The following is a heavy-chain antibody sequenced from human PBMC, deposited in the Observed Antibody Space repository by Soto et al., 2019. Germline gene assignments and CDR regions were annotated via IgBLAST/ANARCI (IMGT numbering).Heavy chain of an antibody. D-gene: IGHD3-3*01. CDR3: ARAGDYDFWSGYSFDY. CDR2: IYYSGST. CDR1: GGSLSSYY. J-gene: IGHJ4*02. V-gene: IGHV4-59*01. Sequence: SETLSLTCTVAGGSLSSYYLSWIRQPPGKGLEWIGYIYYSGSTNYNPSLKSRVTISVDTSKNQFSLKLSSVTAADTAVYYCARAGDYDFWSGYSFDYWGQGTLVTVSS.